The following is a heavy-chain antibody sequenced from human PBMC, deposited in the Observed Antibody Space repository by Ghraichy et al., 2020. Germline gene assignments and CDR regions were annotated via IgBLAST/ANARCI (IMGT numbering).Heavy chain of an antibody. V-gene: IGHV4-34*01. Sequence: SETLSLTCAVYGGSFIGYYWSWIRQPPGKGLEWIGEINHSGSTNYNPSLKSRVTISVDTSKNQFSLKLSSVTAADTAVYYCARGLGVAAAGRIRRGLDVWGQGTTVTVSS. CDR3: ARGLGVAAAGRIRRGLDV. CDR2: INHSGST. J-gene: IGHJ6*02. CDR1: GGSFIGYY. D-gene: IGHD6-13*01.